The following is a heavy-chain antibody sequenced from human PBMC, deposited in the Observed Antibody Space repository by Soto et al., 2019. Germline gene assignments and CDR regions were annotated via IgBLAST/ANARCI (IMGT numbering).Heavy chain of an antibody. J-gene: IGHJ6*02. CDR2: IYSGGST. CDR1: GFTVSSNY. V-gene: IGHV3-53*01. CDR3: ASALRTYYYYGMDV. Sequence: LRLSCAASGFTVSSNYMSWVRQAPGKGLEWVSVIYSGGSTYYADSVKGRFTISRDNSKNTLYLQMNSLRAEDTAVYYCASALRTYYYYGMDVWGQGTSVTVSS. D-gene: IGHD4-17*01.